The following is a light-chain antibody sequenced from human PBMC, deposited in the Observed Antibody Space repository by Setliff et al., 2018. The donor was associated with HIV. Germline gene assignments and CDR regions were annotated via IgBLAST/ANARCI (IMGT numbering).Light chain of an antibody. CDR2: DVS. Sequence: QSVLTQPASVSGSPGQSITISCTGTSSDVGTYNAVYWYQQHPGKAPKLMIYDVSTRPSGVSNRFSGSKSGNTASLTISGLQTEDEADYYCSSYTTTSTTVFGTGTKVTVL. CDR1: SSDVGTYNA. V-gene: IGLV2-14*01. J-gene: IGLJ1*01. CDR3: SSYTTTSTTV.